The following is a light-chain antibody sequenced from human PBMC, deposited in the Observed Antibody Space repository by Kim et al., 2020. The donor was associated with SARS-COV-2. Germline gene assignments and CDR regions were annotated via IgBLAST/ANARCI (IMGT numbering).Light chain of an antibody. CDR2: GNS. Sequence: QRVTNPCTGSSSNIRAGYDVHWYQQLPGTAPKLLIYGNSNRPSGVPDRFAGSKSGTSASLAITGLQAEDEADYYCQSYDSSLSGSVFGGGTQLPVL. J-gene: IGLJ3*02. CDR3: QSYDSSLSGSV. V-gene: IGLV1-40*01. CDR1: SSNIRAGYD.